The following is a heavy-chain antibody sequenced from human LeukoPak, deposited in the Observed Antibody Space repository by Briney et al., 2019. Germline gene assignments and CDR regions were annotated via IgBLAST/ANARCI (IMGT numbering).Heavy chain of an antibody. J-gene: IGHJ6*03. D-gene: IGHD2-15*01. CDR3: ARGPYCSGGSCYYYYYMDV. CDR2: IYTSGST. V-gene: IGHV4-4*07. CDR1: GGSISSYY. Sequence: SETLSLTCTVSGGSISSYYWSWIRQPAGKGLEWIGRIYTSGSTNYNPSLKSRVTMSVDTSKNQFSLKLSSVTAADTAVYYCARGPYCSGGSCYYYYYMDVWGKGTTVTVSS.